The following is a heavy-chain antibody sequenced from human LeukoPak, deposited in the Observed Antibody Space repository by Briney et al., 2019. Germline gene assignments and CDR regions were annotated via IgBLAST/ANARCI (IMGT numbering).Heavy chain of an antibody. Sequence: PSETLSLTCTVSGGSFNNYYWSWIRQPPGKGLEWIGYIYYGGSTNYNPSLKSRVTISVDTSKNQFSLKLTSVTAADTAVYYCARSSRGAAAGFNYWGQGTLVTVSS. J-gene: IGHJ4*02. CDR3: ARSSRGAAAGFNY. CDR2: IYYGGST. CDR1: GGSFNNYY. V-gene: IGHV4-59*01. D-gene: IGHD6-13*01.